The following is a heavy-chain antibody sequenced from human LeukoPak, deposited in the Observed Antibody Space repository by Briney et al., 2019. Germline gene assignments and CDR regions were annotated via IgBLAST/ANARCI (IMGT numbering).Heavy chain of an antibody. CDR3: ARATTRWLAKYYFDY. D-gene: IGHD6-19*01. CDR2: INHSGST. Sequence: SETLSLTCAVYGGSFSGYYWSWIRQPPGKGLEWIGEINHSGSTNYNPSLKSRVTISVDTSKNQFSLKLSSVTAADTAVYYSARATTRWLAKYYFDYWGQGTLVTVSS. CDR1: GGSFSGYY. J-gene: IGHJ4*02. V-gene: IGHV4-34*01.